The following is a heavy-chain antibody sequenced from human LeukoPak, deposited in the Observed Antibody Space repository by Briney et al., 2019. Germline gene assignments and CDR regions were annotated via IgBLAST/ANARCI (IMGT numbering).Heavy chain of an antibody. CDR2: ISSRSSYI. J-gene: IGHJ4*02. Sequence: GGSLRLSCVGSGFDFNYYDINWVRQAPGKGLEWVSSISSRSSYIYFADSAKGRFTISRDNANGSVFLHMTSLRPEDTAVYYRARRGGMSSGRSFDHWGQGTLVAVSS. D-gene: IGHD3-16*01. V-gene: IGHV3-21*01. CDR1: GFDFNYYD. CDR3: ARRGGMSSGRSFDH.